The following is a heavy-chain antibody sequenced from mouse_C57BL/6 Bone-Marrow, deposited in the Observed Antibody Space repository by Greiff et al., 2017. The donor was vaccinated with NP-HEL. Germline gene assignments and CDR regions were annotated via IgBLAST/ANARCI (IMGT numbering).Heavy chain of an antibody. CDR1: GYAFTNYL. V-gene: IGHV1-54*01. Sequence: VQLQQSGAELVRPGTSVKVSCKASGYAFTNYLIEWVKQRPGQGLEWIGVINPGSGGTNYNEKFKGKATLTADKSSSTAYMQLSSLTSEDSAVYFWARDVTTVVATPFDYWGQGTTLTVSS. CDR3: ARDVTTVVATPFDY. J-gene: IGHJ2*01. CDR2: INPGSGGT. D-gene: IGHD1-1*01.